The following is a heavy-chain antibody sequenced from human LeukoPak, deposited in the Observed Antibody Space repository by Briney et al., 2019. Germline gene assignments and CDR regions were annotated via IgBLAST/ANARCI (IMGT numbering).Heavy chain of an antibody. J-gene: IGHJ4*02. Sequence: GSLRLSCAASGSTFSSYGMHWVRQAPGKGLEWVAVISYDGSNKYYADSVKGRFTISRDNSKNTLYLQMNSLRAEDTAVYYCAKWAYYGSGSYYDYWGQGTLVTVSS. CDR2: ISYDGSNK. V-gene: IGHV3-30*18. CDR1: GSTFSSYG. CDR3: AKWAYYGSGSYYDY. D-gene: IGHD3-10*01.